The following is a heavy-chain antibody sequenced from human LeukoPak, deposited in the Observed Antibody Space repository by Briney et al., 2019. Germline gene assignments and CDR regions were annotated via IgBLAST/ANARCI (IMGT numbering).Heavy chain of an antibody. CDR2: IYHSGST. D-gene: IGHD5-18*01. Sequence: SETLSLTCAVSGGSISSSNWWSWIRQPPGKGLEWIGEIYHSGSTNYNPSLKSRVTMSVGTSKNQFSLKLSSVTAADTAVYYCALGYSYGSKDFDYWGQGTLVTVSS. CDR3: ALGYSYGSKDFDY. J-gene: IGHJ4*02. V-gene: IGHV4-4*02. CDR1: GGSISSSNW.